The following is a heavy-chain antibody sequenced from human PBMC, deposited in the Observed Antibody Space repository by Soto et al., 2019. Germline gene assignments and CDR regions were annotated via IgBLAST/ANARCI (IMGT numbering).Heavy chain of an antibody. D-gene: IGHD3-10*01. Sequence: QLQLQESGSGLVKPSQTLSLTCAVSGGSISSGGYSWSWIRQPPGKGLEWIGYIYHSGRTYYNPSLKSRVTLSVDRPKSQFALKLSSLAAADTAVYYCARGRLLWQLDIWGKGTMVTVSS. J-gene: IGHJ3*02. V-gene: IGHV4-30-2*01. CDR1: GGSISSGGYS. CDR3: ARGRLLWQLDI. CDR2: IYHSGRT.